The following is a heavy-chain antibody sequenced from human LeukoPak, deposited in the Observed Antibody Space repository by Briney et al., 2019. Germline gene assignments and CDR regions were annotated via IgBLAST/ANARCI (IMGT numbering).Heavy chain of an antibody. Sequence: PGGSLRLSCAASGFTFSSYAMHWVRQAPGKGLEYVPAISSNGGSTYYANSVKGRFTISRDNSKNTLYLQMGSLRAEDMAVYYCARASIVGATIDYWGQGTLVTVSS. CDR2: ISSNGGST. V-gene: IGHV3-64*01. CDR3: ARASIVGATIDY. CDR1: GFTFSSYA. J-gene: IGHJ4*02. D-gene: IGHD1-26*01.